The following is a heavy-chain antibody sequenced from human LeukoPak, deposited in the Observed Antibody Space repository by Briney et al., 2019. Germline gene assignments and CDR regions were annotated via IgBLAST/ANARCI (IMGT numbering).Heavy chain of an antibody. CDR3: ARALPITMIVVVYPGGMDV. V-gene: IGHV3-30-3*01. D-gene: IGHD3-22*01. CDR2: ISYDGSSK. Sequence: GGSLRPSCAASGLTFSSYAMHWVRRAPGKGLEWVAVISYDGSSKYYADSVKGRFTISRDNSKNTLYLQMNSLRAEDTSVYYCARALPITMIVVVYPGGMDVWGQGTTVTVSS. J-gene: IGHJ6*02. CDR1: GLTFSSYA.